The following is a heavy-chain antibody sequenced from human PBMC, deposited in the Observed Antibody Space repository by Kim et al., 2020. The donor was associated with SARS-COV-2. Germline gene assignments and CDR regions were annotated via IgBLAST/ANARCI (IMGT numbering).Heavy chain of an antibody. D-gene: IGHD1-26*01. CDR2: ISRDSGHI. J-gene: IGHJ4*02. V-gene: IGHV3-9*01. CDR3: AKDVGPGVGGIAY. Sequence: GGSLRLSCKTSGFTFSDYAMHWVRQRPEKGLEWVSGISRDSGHIKYADYVRGRFSISRDNAKNSLYLQMSSLRLEDTGLYYCAKDVGPGVGGIAYWGQG. CDR1: GFTFSDYA.